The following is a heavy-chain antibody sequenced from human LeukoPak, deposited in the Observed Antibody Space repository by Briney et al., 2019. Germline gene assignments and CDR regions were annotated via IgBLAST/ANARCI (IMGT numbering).Heavy chain of an antibody. J-gene: IGHJ6*02. CDR2: IIPILGIA. CDR1: GGTFSSYA. V-gene: IGHV1-69*04. D-gene: IGHD2-2*02. Sequence: SVKVSCKASGGTFSSYAISWVRQAPGQGLEWMGRIIPILGIANYAQKFQGRVTITADKSTSTAYMELSSLRSEDTAVYYCARLVVVPAAINYYYGMDVWGQGTTVTVSS. CDR3: ARLVVVPAAINYYYGMDV.